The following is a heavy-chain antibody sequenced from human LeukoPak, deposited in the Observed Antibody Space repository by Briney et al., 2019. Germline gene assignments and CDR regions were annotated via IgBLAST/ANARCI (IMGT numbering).Heavy chain of an antibody. CDR2: IIPIFGTA. Sequence: SVKVSCKASGGTFSGYAISWVRQAPGQGLEWMGGIIPIFGTANYAQKFQGRVTITADESTSTAYMELSSLRSEDTAVYYCARGRINYYYYYYMDVWGKGTTVTVSS. V-gene: IGHV1-69*13. D-gene: IGHD5-24*01. J-gene: IGHJ6*03. CDR1: GGTFSGYA. CDR3: ARGRINYYYYYYMDV.